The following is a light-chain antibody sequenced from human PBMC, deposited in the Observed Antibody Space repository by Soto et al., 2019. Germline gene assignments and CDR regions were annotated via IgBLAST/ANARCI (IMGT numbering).Light chain of an antibody. J-gene: IGKJ1*01. V-gene: IGKV1-5*03. Sequence: DIQTTQSPSTLSGSVGDRVTITCRASQTISSWLAWYQQKPGKAPKLLIYKASTLESGVPSRVSGSGAGTEFTLTISSLQPDDFATYYCQHYNSYSEAFGQGNKVELK. CDR1: QTISSW. CDR2: KAS. CDR3: QHYNSYSEA.